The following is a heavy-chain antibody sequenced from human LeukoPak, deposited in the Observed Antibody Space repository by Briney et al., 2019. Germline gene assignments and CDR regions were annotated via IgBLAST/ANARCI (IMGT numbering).Heavy chain of an antibody. J-gene: IGHJ4*02. CDR2: IIPIIGTA. Sequence: SVKVSRKASGGTFSSYAISWVRQAPGQGLEWMGGIIPIIGTATFAQIFQGRVTITTDESTSTDYMELSSLRSEDTAVYYCARDSRLSGSYYVYWGQGTLVPVSS. V-gene: IGHV1-69*05. D-gene: IGHD1-26*01. CDR1: GGTFSSYA. CDR3: ARDSRLSGSYYVY.